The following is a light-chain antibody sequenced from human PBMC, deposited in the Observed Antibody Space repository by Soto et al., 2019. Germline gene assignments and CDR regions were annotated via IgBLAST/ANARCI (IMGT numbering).Light chain of an antibody. Sequence: QSALTQPASVSGSPGQSITISCTGTSSDVGGYNYVSWYQQHPGKAPKLMIYDVSNRPSGVSNRFSGSKSGNTASLTISGLQAEDEADYYCSSYTSSSTQVFGGGTKPTVL. CDR3: SSYTSSSTQV. CDR1: SSDVGGYNY. J-gene: IGLJ2*01. CDR2: DVS. V-gene: IGLV2-14*01.